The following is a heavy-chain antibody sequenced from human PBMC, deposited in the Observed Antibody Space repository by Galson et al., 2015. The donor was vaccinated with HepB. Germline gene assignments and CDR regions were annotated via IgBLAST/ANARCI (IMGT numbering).Heavy chain of an antibody. CDR3: LGYYYRVYGMDV. CDR1: GYTLTELS. V-gene: IGHV1-24*01. J-gene: IGHJ6*02. D-gene: IGHD3-22*01. Sequence: SVKVSCKVSGYTLTELSMHWVRQTPGKGLERMGGFDPEDGETIYAQKFQGRVTMTEDTSTDTAYMELSSLRSEDTAVYYCLGYYYRVYGMDVWGQGTTVTVSS. CDR2: FDPEDGET.